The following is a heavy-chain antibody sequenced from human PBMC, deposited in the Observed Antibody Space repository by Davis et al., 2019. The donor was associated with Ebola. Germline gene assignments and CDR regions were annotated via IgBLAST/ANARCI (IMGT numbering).Heavy chain of an antibody. CDR2: IYHSGST. CDR1: GGSISSYY. Sequence: PSETLSLTCTVSGGSISSYYWSWIRQPPGKGLEWIGSIYHSGSTYYNPSLKSRVTISVDTSKNQFSLKLSSVTAADTAVYYCARVPYSSSWLDYWGQGTLVTVSS. J-gene: IGHJ4*02. CDR3: ARVPYSSSWLDY. V-gene: IGHV4-59*01. D-gene: IGHD6-13*01.